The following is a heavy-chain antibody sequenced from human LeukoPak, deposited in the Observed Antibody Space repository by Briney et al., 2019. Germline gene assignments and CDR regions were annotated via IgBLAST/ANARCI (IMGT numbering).Heavy chain of an antibody. J-gene: IGHJ6*03. V-gene: IGHV1-8*03. D-gene: IGHD6-13*01. Sequence: GASVKVSCKASGYTFTSYDINWVRQATGQGLEWMGWMNPNSGNTGYAQKFQGRVTITRNTSISTAYMELSSLRSEDTAVYYCARGRSSSSSWYGYYYYMDVWGKGTTVTVSS. CDR1: GYTFTSYD. CDR3: ARGRSSSSSWYGYYYYMDV. CDR2: MNPNSGNT.